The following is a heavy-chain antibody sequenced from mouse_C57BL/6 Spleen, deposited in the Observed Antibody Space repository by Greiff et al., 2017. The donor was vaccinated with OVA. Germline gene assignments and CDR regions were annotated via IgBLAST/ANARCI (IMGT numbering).Heavy chain of an antibody. J-gene: IGHJ1*03. V-gene: IGHV1-55*01. CDR2: IYPGSGST. CDR3: ARRVFTTVVDWYFDV. Sequence: QVQLQQPGAELVKPGASVKMSCKASGYTFTSYWITWVKQRPGQGLEWIGDIYPGSGSTNYNEKFKSKATLTVDTSSSTAYMQLSSLTSEDSAVYYCARRVFTTVVDWYFDVWGTGTTVTVSS. CDR1: GYTFTSYW. D-gene: IGHD1-1*01.